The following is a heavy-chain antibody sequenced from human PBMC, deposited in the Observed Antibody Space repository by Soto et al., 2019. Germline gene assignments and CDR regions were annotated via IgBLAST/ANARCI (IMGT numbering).Heavy chain of an antibody. CDR1: GGSISSSSYY. CDR2: IYYSGGT. CDR3: ARSVVGSGWLYFDY. Sequence: PSETLSLTCTVSGGSISSSSYYWGWIRQPPGKGLEWIGSIYYSGGTYYNPSLKSRVTISVDTSKNQFSLKLSSVTAADTAVYYCARSVVGSGWLYFDYWGQGTLVTVSS. J-gene: IGHJ4*02. V-gene: IGHV4-39*01. D-gene: IGHD6-19*01.